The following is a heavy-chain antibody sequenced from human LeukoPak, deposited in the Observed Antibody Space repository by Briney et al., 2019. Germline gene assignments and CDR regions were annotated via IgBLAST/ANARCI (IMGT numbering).Heavy chain of an antibody. D-gene: IGHD2/OR15-2a*01. Sequence: GGSPRLSCAASGFTFSSYSMNWVRQAPGKGLEWVSSISSSSSYIYYADSVKGRFTISRDNAKNSLYLQMNSLRAEDTAVYYCARDLSEYYYYGMDVWGQGTTVTVSS. CDR3: ARDLSEYYYYGMDV. CDR1: GFTFSSYS. V-gene: IGHV3-21*01. J-gene: IGHJ6*02. CDR2: ISSSSSYI.